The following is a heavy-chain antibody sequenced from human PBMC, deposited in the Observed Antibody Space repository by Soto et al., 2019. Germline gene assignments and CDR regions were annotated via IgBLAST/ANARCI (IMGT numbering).Heavy chain of an antibody. V-gene: IGHV3-9*01. J-gene: IGHJ6*03. CDR2: ISWNSGSI. CDR1: GFTFDDYA. D-gene: IGHD6-6*01. CDR3: EKDGPARTYYYYMDV. Sequence: EVQLVESGGGLVQPGRSLRLSCAASGFTFDDYAMHWVRQAPGKGLEWVSGISWNSGSIGYADSVKGRFTISRDNAKNSLYLQMNSLRAEDTALYFWEKDGPARTYYYYMDVGGKGTTVTVSS.